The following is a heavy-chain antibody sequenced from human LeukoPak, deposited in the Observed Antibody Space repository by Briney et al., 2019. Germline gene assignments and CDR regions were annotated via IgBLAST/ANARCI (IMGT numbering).Heavy chain of an antibody. Sequence: SETLSLTCTVSGGSISSSSYFWGWIRQPPGKGLEWIGSIYYSGSTYYNPSLKSRVTIPVDMSKNQFSMKLSSVTAADTAVYYCASALWFGELELDPWGQGTLVTVSS. CDR1: GGSISSSSYF. V-gene: IGHV4-39*01. CDR3: ASALWFGELELDP. D-gene: IGHD3-10*01. CDR2: IYYSGST. J-gene: IGHJ5*02.